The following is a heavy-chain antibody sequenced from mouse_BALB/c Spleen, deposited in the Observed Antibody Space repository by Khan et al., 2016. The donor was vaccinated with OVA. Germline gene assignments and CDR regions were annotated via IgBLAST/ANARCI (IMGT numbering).Heavy chain of an antibody. Sequence: QVQLQQSGPELVKPGASVKMSCKASGYTFTDYLINWVKQRTGQGLEWIGESYPGSGYTNYNEKFKGKATLTSDKSSNTAYLQLSSLTSEESAVYFCAMAGYGGFAYWGQGTLVTVSA. CDR1: GYTFTDYL. CDR2: SYPGSGYT. J-gene: IGHJ3*01. CDR3: AMAGYGGFAY. V-gene: IGHV1-77*01. D-gene: IGHD3-2*02.